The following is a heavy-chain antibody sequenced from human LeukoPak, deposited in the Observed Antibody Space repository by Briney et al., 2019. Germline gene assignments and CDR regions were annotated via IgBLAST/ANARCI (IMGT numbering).Heavy chain of an antibody. CDR1: GFTFSNYG. CDR2: IWYDGSNR. V-gene: IGHV3-30*02. CDR3: AKDPLGFCTRATCRYLDS. Sequence: GGSLRLSCAASGFTFSNYGMEWVRQAPGKGLEWVAFIWYDGSNRYYADSVKGRFTISRDNSENTLFLQTSSLRTEDTAVYYCAKDPLGFCTRATCRYLDSWGQGTLVTVSS. D-gene: IGHD2-8*01. J-gene: IGHJ4*02.